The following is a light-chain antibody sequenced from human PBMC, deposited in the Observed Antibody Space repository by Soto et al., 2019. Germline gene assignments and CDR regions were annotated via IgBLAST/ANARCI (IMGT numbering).Light chain of an antibody. Sequence: QSVLTQPPSASGTPGQRVTISCSGSSSNIGSNTVNWYQQLPGTAPKILIYSNNQRPSGVSDRFSGSKSGTSASLAISGLQAEDEADYYCAAWDDSLNGLVFGGGTKVTVL. J-gene: IGLJ2*01. V-gene: IGLV1-44*01. CDR1: SSNIGSNT. CDR2: SNN. CDR3: AAWDDSLNGLV.